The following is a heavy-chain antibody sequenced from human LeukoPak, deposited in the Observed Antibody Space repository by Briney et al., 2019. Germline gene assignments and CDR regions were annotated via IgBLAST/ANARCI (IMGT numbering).Heavy chain of an antibody. CDR1: GFTFSSYG. Sequence: GGSLRLSCAASGFTFSSYGMHWVRQAPGKGLEWVAAIWYDGSNKYYADSVKGRFTISRDNSKNTLYLQMNGLRAEDTAVYYCARDRVGASDWGQGTLVTVSS. V-gene: IGHV3-33*01. D-gene: IGHD1-26*01. CDR2: IWYDGSNK. J-gene: IGHJ4*02. CDR3: ARDRVGASD.